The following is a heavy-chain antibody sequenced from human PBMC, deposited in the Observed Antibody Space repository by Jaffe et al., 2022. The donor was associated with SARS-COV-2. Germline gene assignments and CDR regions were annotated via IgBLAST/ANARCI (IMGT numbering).Heavy chain of an antibody. CDR3: ASVYGRGGGYENFDY. J-gene: IGHJ4*02. Sequence: QVQLVESGGGVVQPGRSLRLSCAASGFTFSSYAMHWVRQAPGKGLEWVAVISYDGSNKYYADSVKGRFTISRDNSKNTLYLQMNSLRAEDTAVYYCASVYGRGGGYENFDYWGQGTLVTVSS. CDR2: ISYDGSNK. CDR1: GFTFSSYA. V-gene: IGHV3-30*04. D-gene: IGHD5-12*01.